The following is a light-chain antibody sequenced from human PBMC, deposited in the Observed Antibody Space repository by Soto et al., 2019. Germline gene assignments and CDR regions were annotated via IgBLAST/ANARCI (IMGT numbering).Light chain of an antibody. V-gene: IGKV1-5*01. CDR2: DAS. CDR3: QQRSNWPPLT. J-gene: IGKJ4*01. Sequence: DIRVTQSPPTLSASVGDRVTITCRASQTITTWMAWYQQKPGKAPKLLAYDASTLQSGVATRFSGSGSGTEFTLTISSLEPEDFAVYYCQQRSNWPPLTFGGGTKVEIK. CDR1: QTITTW.